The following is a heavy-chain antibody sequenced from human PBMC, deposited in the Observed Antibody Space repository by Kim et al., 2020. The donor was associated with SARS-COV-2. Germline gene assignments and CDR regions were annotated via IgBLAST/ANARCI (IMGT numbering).Heavy chain of an antibody. Sequence: SADSVKSRFTNSRDYSKNTLYLQMNSLGAEDTTVYYCEAIGAVGRNWFDPWGQGTLVTVSS. D-gene: IGHD1-26*01. CDR3: EAIGAVGRNWFDP. J-gene: IGHJ5*02. V-gene: IGHV3-30*01.